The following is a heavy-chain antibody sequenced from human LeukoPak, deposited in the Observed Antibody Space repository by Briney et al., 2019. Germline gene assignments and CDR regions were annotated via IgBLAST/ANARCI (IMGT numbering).Heavy chain of an antibody. D-gene: IGHD1-26*01. CDR1: GYSFPSYW. CDR2: IYPGDSET. J-gene: IGHJ4*02. Sequence: GESLKISCKGSGYSFPSYWIGWVRQMPGKGLEWMGIIYPGDSETRYSPSFQGQVTISAVKSISTAYLQWSSLKASDTAMYYCARHVWGATTNYFDYWGQGTLVTVSS. V-gene: IGHV5-51*01. CDR3: ARHVWGATTNYFDY.